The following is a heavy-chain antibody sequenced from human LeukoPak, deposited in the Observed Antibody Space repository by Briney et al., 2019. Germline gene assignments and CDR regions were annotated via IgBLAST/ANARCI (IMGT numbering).Heavy chain of an antibody. Sequence: SETLSLTCTVSGGSFSGNYWSWIRQPLGKGLEWIGYIFYVGSTIYNPSLKSRVTISVDTSKSQFSLQLSSVTAADTAVYYCARIITGTVALDYWGQGTLVTVSS. J-gene: IGHJ4*02. D-gene: IGHD1-14*01. CDR2: IFYVGST. V-gene: IGHV4-59*08. CDR3: ARIITGTVALDY. CDR1: GGSFSGNY.